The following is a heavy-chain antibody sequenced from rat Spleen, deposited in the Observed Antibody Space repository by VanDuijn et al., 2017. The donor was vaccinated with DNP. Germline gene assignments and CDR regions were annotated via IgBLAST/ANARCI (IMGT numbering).Heavy chain of an antibody. J-gene: IGHJ2*01. D-gene: IGHD3-8*01. CDR1: GFIFSNYW. Sequence: EVQLVESGGGPVQPGRSLKLSCVASGFIFSNYWMTWIRQAPGKGLEWVASITNSGDSGYYSDSVKGRFSISRDNAKSTLYLQVNSLRSEDTATYYCTSNPHIRTAAPFDYWGQGVMVTVSS. CDR2: ITNSGDSG. CDR3: TSNPHIRTAAPFDY. V-gene: IGHV5-31*01.